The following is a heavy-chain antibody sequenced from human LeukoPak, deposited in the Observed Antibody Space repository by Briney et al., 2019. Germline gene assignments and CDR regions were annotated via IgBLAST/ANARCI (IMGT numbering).Heavy chain of an antibody. V-gene: IGHV1-2*02. CDR1: GYTFTGYY. CDR2: INPNSGGT. CDR3: ARGRRYYGSGSYIRDAFDI. D-gene: IGHD3-10*01. J-gene: IGHJ3*02. Sequence: ASVKVSCKASGYTFTGYYMHWVRQAPGQGLEWIGWINPNSGGTNYAQKFQGRVTMTRDTSISTAYMELSRLRSDDTAVYYCARGRRYYGSGSYIRDAFDIWGQGTMVTVSS.